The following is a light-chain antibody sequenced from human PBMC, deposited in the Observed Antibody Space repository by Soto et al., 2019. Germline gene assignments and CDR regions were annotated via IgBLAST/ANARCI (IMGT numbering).Light chain of an antibody. CDR2: SNN. Sequence: QSVLTQPPSASGTPGQRVTISCSGSSFNIGSNTVNWYQQLPGTAPQLLIYSNNQRPSGVPDRFSGSKSGTSAALAISGLQSEDEADYYCAAWDDSLNGHWVFGGGTKLTVL. CDR3: AAWDDSLNGHWV. V-gene: IGLV1-44*01. CDR1: SFNIGSNT. J-gene: IGLJ3*02.